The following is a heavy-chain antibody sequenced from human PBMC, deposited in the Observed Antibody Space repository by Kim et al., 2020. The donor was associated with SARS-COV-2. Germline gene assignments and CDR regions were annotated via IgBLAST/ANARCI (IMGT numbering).Heavy chain of an antibody. V-gene: IGHV1-24*01. Sequence: ASVKVSCKVSGYTLTELSMHWVRQAPGKGLEWMGGFDPEDGETIYAQKFQGRVTMTEDTSTDTAYMELSSLRSEDTAVYYCATNYALYDISGYYLGYGGQGTLVTVSS. J-gene: IGHJ4*02. CDR3: ATNYALYDISGYYLGY. CDR1: GYTLTELS. D-gene: IGHD3-22*01. CDR2: FDPEDGET.